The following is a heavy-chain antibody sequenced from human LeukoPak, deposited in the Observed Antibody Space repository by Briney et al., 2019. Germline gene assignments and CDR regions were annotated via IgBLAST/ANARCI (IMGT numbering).Heavy chain of an antibody. CDR2: IIPIFGTA. D-gene: IGHD2-21*02. J-gene: IGHJ3*02. Sequence: GASVKVSCKASGYTFTSYAMNWVRQAPGQGLEWMGGIIPIFGTANYAQKFQGRVTITADESTSTAYMELSSLRSEDTAVYYCARSISLTLTYCGGDCYQDAFDIWGQGTMVTVSS. CDR3: ARSISLTLTYCGGDCYQDAFDI. CDR1: GYTFTSYA. V-gene: IGHV1-69*13.